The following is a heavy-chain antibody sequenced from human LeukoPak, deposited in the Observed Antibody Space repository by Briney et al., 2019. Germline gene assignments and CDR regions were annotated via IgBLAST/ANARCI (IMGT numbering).Heavy chain of an antibody. CDR2: ISGDGGST. V-gene: IGHV3-23*01. CDR1: GFTFSNYA. Sequence: GGSLRLSCAASGFTFSNYAMSWVRQAPGKGLECVSVISGDGGSTYYADSVRGRFTISRDISKNTLYLQMNSLRADDTAVYYCAKHRIAVAGTDFFDYWGQGTLVTVSS. CDR3: AKHRIAVAGTDFFDY. D-gene: IGHD6-19*01. J-gene: IGHJ4*02.